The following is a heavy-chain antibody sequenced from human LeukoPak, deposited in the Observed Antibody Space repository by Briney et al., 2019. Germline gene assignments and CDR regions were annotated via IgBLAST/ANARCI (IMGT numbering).Heavy chain of an antibody. CDR2: IHSDGRTT. V-gene: IGHV3-74*03. CDR3: TGLLGF. CDR1: GFTISSYW. J-gene: IGHJ4*02. Sequence: GGSLRLSCTASGFTISSYWMHWVRQVPGKGLVWVSCIHSDGRTTTYADSVKGRFTISRDNAKNTVYLQMNSLRAEDTAVYYCTGLLGFWGQGTLVTASS. D-gene: IGHD7-27*01.